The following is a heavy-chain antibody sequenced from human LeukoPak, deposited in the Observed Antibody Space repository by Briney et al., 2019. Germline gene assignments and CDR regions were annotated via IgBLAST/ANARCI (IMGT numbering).Heavy chain of an antibody. CDR2: ISSSGSTI. J-gene: IGHJ4*02. Sequence: GGSLRLSCAASGFTFSSYEMNWVRQAPGKGLEWVSYISSSGSTIYYADSVKGRFTISRDNAKNSLYLQMNSLRAEDTAVYYCASYYSSGWDFDYWGQGTLVTVSS. D-gene: IGHD6-19*01. CDR3: ASYYSSGWDFDY. V-gene: IGHV3-48*03. CDR1: GFTFSSYE.